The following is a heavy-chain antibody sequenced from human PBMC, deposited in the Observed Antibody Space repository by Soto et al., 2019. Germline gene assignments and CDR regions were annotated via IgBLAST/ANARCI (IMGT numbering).Heavy chain of an antibody. CDR1: GYTFTSYG. J-gene: IGHJ4*02. CDR2: ISAYNGNT. D-gene: IGHD2-2*02. V-gene: IGHV1-18*01. CDR3: ARCSSTSCYTNPTEDY. Sequence: ASVKVSCKASGYTFTSYGISWVRQAPGQGLEWMGWISAYNGNTNYAQKLQGRVTMTTDTSTSTAYMELRSLRSDDTAVYVCARCSSTSCYTNPTEDYWGQGPLVTVSS.